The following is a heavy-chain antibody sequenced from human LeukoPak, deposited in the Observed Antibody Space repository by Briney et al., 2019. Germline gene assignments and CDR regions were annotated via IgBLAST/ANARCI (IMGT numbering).Heavy chain of an antibody. CDR2: IKQDGSKK. V-gene: IGHV3-7*04. Sequence: GGSLRLSCVASGFPFSSYWVTWVRQAPGKGLEWVANIKQDGSKKSYVDSVKGRFTISRDNAKNSLYLQMNSLRAEDTAIYYCTRVVYIDEGIDYWGQGTLVTVSS. J-gene: IGHJ4*02. D-gene: IGHD5/OR15-5a*01. CDR1: GFPFSSYW. CDR3: TRVVYIDEGIDY.